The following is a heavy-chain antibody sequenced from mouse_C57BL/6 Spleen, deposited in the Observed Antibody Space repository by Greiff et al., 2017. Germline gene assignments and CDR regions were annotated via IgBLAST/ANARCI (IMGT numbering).Heavy chain of an antibody. CDR3: ARYDGNFPWFAY. CDR2: INPRNGGT. D-gene: IGHD2-3*01. Sequence: VQLQQPGTELVKPGASVKLSCKASGYTFTSYWMHWVKQRPGQGLDWIGNINPRNGGTNSNEKFKSKATLTVDKSSSTAYMQLSSLTSEDSAVYYCARYDGNFPWFAYWGQGTLVTVSA. V-gene: IGHV1-53*01. CDR1: GYTFTSYW. J-gene: IGHJ3*01.